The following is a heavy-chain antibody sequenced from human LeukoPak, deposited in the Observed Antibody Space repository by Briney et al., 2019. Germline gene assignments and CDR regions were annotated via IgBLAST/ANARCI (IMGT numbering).Heavy chain of an antibody. V-gene: IGHV4-59*08. J-gene: IGHJ5*02. D-gene: IGHD2-2*01. Sequence: SETLSLTCAVSGGSISSYYWSWIRQPPGKGLEWIGYIYYSGSTYYNPSLKSRVTISVDTSKNQFSLKLSSVTAADTAVYYCARHLGYCSSTSCLNWFDPWGQGTLVTVSS. CDR1: GGSISSYY. CDR3: ARHLGYCSSTSCLNWFDP. CDR2: IYYSGST.